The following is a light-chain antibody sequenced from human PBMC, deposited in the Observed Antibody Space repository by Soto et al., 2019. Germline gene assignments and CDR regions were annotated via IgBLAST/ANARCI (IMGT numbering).Light chain of an antibody. Sequence: DIQMTQSPSTLSASVGDRVTITCRARQSISSWLAWYQQKPGKAPKLLIYDASGLESGVPSRFSGSGSGTEFTLTISSLQPDDFATYYCQQYNSYPYTFGQGTKLEIK. V-gene: IGKV1-5*01. CDR1: QSISSW. CDR3: QQYNSYPYT. CDR2: DAS. J-gene: IGKJ2*01.